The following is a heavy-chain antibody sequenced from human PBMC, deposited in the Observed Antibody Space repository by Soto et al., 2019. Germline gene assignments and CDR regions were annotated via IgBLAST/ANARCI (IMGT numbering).Heavy chain of an antibody. D-gene: IGHD5-12*01. Sequence: QVQLQESGPGLVKPSQTLSLTCTVSGGSISSGGYYWSWIRQHPGKGLEWIGYSYYSGSTYYNPSLTSRVTISVDTSKNQFSLKRSSVTAADTAVYYCAREGYSGYDPYWGQGTLVTVSS. V-gene: IGHV4-31*03. CDR3: AREGYSGYDPY. CDR2: SYYSGST. J-gene: IGHJ4*02. CDR1: GGSISSGGYY.